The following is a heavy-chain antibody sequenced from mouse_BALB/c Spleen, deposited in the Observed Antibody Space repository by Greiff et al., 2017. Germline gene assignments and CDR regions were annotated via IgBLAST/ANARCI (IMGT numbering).Heavy chain of an antibody. J-gene: IGHJ3*01. CDR3: ARDRGFITTAAFAY. D-gene: IGHD1-2*01. Sequence: EVQLKESGGGLVQPGGSLRLSCATSGFTFTDYYMSWVRQPPGKALEWLGFIRNKANGYTTEYSASVKGRFTISRDNSQSILYLQMNTLRAEDSATYYCARDRGFITTAAFAYWGQGTLVTVSA. CDR2: IRNKANGYTT. CDR1: GFTFTDYY. V-gene: IGHV7-3*02.